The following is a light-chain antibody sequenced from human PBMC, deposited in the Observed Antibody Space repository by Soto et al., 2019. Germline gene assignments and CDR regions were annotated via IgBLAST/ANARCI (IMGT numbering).Light chain of an antibody. CDR3: SSYASSSTLVV. V-gene: IGLV2-14*01. J-gene: IGLJ3*02. CDR2: DVS. CDR1: ISDVGGYNY. Sequence: QSALTQPASVSGSPGQSITISCTGTISDVGGYNYVSWYQHHPGKAPKLIIYDVSNRPSGVSKRFSASKSGNSASLTISGLQAGDEAEYYCSSYASSSTLVVFGGGTKLTVL.